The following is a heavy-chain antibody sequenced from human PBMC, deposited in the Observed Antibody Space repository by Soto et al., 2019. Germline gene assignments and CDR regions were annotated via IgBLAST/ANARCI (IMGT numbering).Heavy chain of an antibody. D-gene: IGHD3-22*01. CDR2: FYYSGST. CDR1: GGSISSGDYY. CDR3: ARAQRFLEWLLYPDYYDSSGYREYGMDV. J-gene: IGHJ6*02. Sequence: SETLSLTCTVSGGSISSGDYYWSWIRQPPGKGLEWIGYFYYSGSTYYNPSLKSRVTISVDTSKNQFSLKLSSVTAADTAVYYCARAQRFLEWLLYPDYYDSSGYREYGMDVWGQGTTVT. V-gene: IGHV4-30-4*01.